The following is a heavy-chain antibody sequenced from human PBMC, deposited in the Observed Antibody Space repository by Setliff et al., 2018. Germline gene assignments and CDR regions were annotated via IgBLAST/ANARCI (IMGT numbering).Heavy chain of an antibody. CDR3: AREVGTSTSSDAFDV. J-gene: IGHJ3*01. Sequence: TSETLSLTCTVSGDSISSGDYFWSWIRQPPGKGLEWIAYIYHSGSAYYNPSLKSRVTMSVDTSKNQFSLHQTSVTAADTAVYYCAREVGTSTSSDAFDVWGQGMMVTVSS. CDR1: GDSISSGDYF. CDR2: IYHSGSA. D-gene: IGHD1-26*01. V-gene: IGHV4-30-4*08.